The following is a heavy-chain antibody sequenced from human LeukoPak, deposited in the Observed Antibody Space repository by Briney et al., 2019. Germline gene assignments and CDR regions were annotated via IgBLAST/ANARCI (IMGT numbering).Heavy chain of an antibody. V-gene: IGHV3-48*02. D-gene: IGHD5-18*01. CDR1: GFTFSTYS. CDR2: ISTGSSTV. Sequence: GGSLRLSCAASGFTFSTYSMNWVRQAPGKGLEWVSFISTGSSTVYYADSVKGRFTISRDNAKNSLYLQMNSLRDEDTAVYYCARVAERQLWLRSAFDYWGQGTLVTVSS. CDR3: ARVAERQLWLRSAFDY. J-gene: IGHJ4*02.